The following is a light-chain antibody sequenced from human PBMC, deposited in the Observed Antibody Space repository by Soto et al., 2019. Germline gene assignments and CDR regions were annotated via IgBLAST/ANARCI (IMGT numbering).Light chain of an antibody. CDR3: QQYGSSPLT. Sequence: EIVMTQSPATLSVSPGERVTLSCRASQSVSSNVAWYQQKPGQAPRLLFYGASTRATGIPARFSGSGSGTDFTLTISRLEPEDFAVYYCQQYGSSPLTFGQGTRLEIK. V-gene: IGKV3-15*01. CDR1: QSVSSN. J-gene: IGKJ5*01. CDR2: GAS.